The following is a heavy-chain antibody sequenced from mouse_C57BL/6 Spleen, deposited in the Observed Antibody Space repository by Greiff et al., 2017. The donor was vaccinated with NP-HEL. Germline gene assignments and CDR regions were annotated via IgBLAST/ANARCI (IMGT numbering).Heavy chain of an antibody. CDR3: ARLGDYDAYFDY. J-gene: IGHJ2*01. Sequence: EVKLMESGGGLVKPGGSLKLSCAASGFTFSSYTMSWVRQTPEKRLEWVATISGGGGNTYYPDSVKGRFTISRDNAKNTLYLQMSSLRSEDTAVYYCARLGDYDAYFDYWGQGTTLTVSS. V-gene: IGHV5-9*04. CDR1: GFTFSSYT. CDR2: ISGGGGNT. D-gene: IGHD2-4*01.